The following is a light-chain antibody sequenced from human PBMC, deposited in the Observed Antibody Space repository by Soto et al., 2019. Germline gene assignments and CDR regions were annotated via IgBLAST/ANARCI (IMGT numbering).Light chain of an antibody. CDR3: QRSET. J-gene: IGKJ1*01. V-gene: IGKV1-5*01. Sequence: DIQMTQSPSTLSASVGDRVTITCRASQSISSWLAWYQQKPGKAPKLLIYDASSLESGVPSRFSGSGSGTEFTLTISSLQPDDFATYYCQRSETFGQGTKVDI. CDR2: DAS. CDR1: QSISSW.